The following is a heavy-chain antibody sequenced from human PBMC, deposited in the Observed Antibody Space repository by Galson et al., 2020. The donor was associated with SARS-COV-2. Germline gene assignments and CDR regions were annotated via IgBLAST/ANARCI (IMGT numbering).Heavy chain of an antibody. CDR1: GFTFGDYP. J-gene: IGHJ4*02. D-gene: IGHD3-22*01. CDR3: TRAYFYDSSGYRGDC. CDR2: IRGKASGGTT. Sequence: GGSLRLSCTASGFTFGDYPMSWFRQTPGEGLEWLAFIRGKASGGTTAYAASVKGRFTISRDDSKNIGYLQMNSLKTEDTGVYYCTRAYFYDSSGYRGDCWGQGTLVTVSS. V-gene: IGHV3-49*03.